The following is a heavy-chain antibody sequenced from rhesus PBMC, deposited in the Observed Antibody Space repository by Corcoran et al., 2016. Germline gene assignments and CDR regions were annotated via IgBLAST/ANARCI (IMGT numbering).Heavy chain of an antibody. CDR1: GGPISSNY. V-gene: IGHV4-173*01. J-gene: IGHJ4*01. D-gene: IGHD5-24*01. CDR3: ARDDEIQWVQLSSFFDY. CDR2: ISGRGVST. Sequence: QVQLQESGPGLVKPSETLSLTCAVSGGPISSNYWSWIRQPPGKGLEGIGSISGRGVSTYYNPSLTSRVTISTDTSKNQFSLKLSSVTAADTAVYYCARDDEIQWVQLSSFFDYWGQGVLVTVSS.